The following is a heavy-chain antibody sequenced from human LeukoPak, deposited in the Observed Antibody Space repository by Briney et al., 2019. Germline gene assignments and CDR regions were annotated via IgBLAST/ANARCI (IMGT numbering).Heavy chain of an antibody. J-gene: IGHJ5*02. CDR1: GFTVSSNY. Sequence: GGSLRLSCVASGFTVSSNYMSWVRQAPGKGLEWVSVIYTGGSTYYADSVKGRFTISRDNSKNTLYLQMNSLRDEDTAVYYCARADYEYWFDPWGQGTLVTVSS. CDR3: ARADYEYWFDP. CDR2: IYTGGST. D-gene: IGHD3-22*01. V-gene: IGHV3-53*01.